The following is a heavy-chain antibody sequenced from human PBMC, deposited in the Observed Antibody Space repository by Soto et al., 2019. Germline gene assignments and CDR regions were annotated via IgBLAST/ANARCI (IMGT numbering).Heavy chain of an antibody. J-gene: IGHJ6*03. CDR3: ARAVLASGEPYYYYMEV. CDR2: ISAYNGNT. V-gene: IGHV1-18*01. Sequence: GASVKVSCKASGYTFTCYGLSWVRHAPGQGLEWMGWISAYNGNTNYAQKLQGRVTMTTDTSTSTAYMELRSLRSDDTAVYYCARAVLASGEPYYYYMEVWGKGTTVTVSS. D-gene: IGHD1-26*01. CDR1: GYTFTCYG.